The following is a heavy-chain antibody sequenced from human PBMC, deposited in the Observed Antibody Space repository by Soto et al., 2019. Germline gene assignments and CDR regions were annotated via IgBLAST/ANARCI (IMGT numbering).Heavy chain of an antibody. CDR2: IIPIFGTA. D-gene: IGHD3-22*01. CDR3: THPPGTGDSSGYHSFDY. J-gene: IGHJ4*02. CDR1: GGTFSSYA. V-gene: IGHV1-69*01. Sequence: QVQLVQSGAEVKKPGSSVKVSCKASGGTFSSYAISWVRQAPGQGLEWMGRIIPIFGTANNAQKVQGRVTITADESTSTAEMELSSLRSVDTDVYYCTHPPGTGDSSGYHSFDYWGQGILVTVYS.